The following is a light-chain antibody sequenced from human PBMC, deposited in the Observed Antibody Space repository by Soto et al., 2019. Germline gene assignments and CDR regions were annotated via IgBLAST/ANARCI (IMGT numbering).Light chain of an antibody. V-gene: IGKV3-11*01. J-gene: IGKJ4*01. CDR3: QQRSNWPLT. CDR2: DAS. Sequence: EIVLTQSPATLSLSPGERATLSCRASQSVSSYLAWYQQKPGQAPRLLIYDASNRSTGIPARFSGSGSGTDFTPTISSLEPEDFAVYYCQQRSNWPLTFGRGTKVEIK. CDR1: QSVSSY.